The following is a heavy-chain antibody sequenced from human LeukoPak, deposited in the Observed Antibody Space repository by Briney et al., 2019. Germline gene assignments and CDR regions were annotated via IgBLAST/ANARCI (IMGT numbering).Heavy chain of an antibody. D-gene: IGHD3-3*01. Sequence: APVKVSCKASGYTFTGYYMHWVRQAPGQGLEWMGWINPNSGGTNYAQKFQGRVTMTRDTSISTAYMELSRLRSDDTAVYYCARESITIFGVVITPWGQGTLVTVSS. CDR3: ARESITIFGVVITP. V-gene: IGHV1-2*02. CDR1: GYTFTGYY. CDR2: INPNSGGT. J-gene: IGHJ5*02.